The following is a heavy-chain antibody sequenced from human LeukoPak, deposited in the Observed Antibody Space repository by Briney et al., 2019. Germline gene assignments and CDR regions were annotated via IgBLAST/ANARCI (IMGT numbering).Heavy chain of an antibody. J-gene: IGHJ6*03. CDR1: GYTFTSYD. D-gene: IGHD6-6*01. CDR2: MNPNSGNT. CDR3: ARGVRTIAARRYYYYYMDV. V-gene: IGHV1-8*03. Sequence: ASVKVSCKASGYTFTSYDINWVRQATGQGLEWMGWMNPNSGNTGYAQKFQGRVTITRNTSISTAYMELSSLRSEDTAVYYCARGVRTIAARRYYYYYMDVWGKGTTVTVSS.